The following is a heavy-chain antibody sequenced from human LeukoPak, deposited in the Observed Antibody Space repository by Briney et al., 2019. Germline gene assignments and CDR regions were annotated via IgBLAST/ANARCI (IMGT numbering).Heavy chain of an antibody. CDR2: ISGSGGST. V-gene: IGHV3-23*01. CDR1: GGSFSGYY. CDR3: ARLPGYYEANDAFDI. D-gene: IGHD3-22*01. Sequence: PSETLSLTCAVYGGSFSGYYWSWIRQPPGKGLEWVSAISGSGGSTYYADSVKGRFTISRDNSKNTLYLQMNSLRAEDTAVYYCARLPGYYEANDAFDIWGQGTMVTVSS. J-gene: IGHJ3*02.